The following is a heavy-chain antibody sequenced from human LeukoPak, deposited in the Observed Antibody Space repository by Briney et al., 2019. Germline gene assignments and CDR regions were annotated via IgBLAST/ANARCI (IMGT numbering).Heavy chain of an antibody. Sequence: GGSLRLSCAASGFSVSSNYMSWVRQAPGKGLEWVSVIDSGGSTYYADSVKGRFTISRDNSKNTLYLQLNSLRVEDTAMYYCARVGCSGGSCHSLVDRDFDYWGQGTLVTVSS. J-gene: IGHJ4*02. CDR2: IDSGGST. D-gene: IGHD2-15*01. V-gene: IGHV3-53*01. CDR1: GFSVSSNY. CDR3: ARVGCSGGSCHSLVDRDFDY.